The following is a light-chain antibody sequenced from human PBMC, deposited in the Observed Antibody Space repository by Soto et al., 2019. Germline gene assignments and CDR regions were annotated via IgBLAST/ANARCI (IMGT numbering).Light chain of an antibody. Sequence: DIPMTQSPSLSVSVGDKVTITCRASHSISNFLNWYQQKAGKAPKLLIYASFNLQSGVPSRFSGSGSGTDFTLTISSLQPEDFATYYCQQNYITPYTFGQGTKLEIK. V-gene: IGKV1-39*01. CDR1: HSISNF. CDR2: ASF. CDR3: QQNYITPYT. J-gene: IGKJ2*01.